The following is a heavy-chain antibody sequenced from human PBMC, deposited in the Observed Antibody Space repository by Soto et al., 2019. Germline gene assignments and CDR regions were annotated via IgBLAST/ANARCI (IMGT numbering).Heavy chain of an antibody. CDR1: GFTFSDYA. V-gene: IGHV3-23*01. CDR3: ARGGCSGVSCGWFDP. D-gene: IGHD2-15*01. J-gene: IGHJ5*02. CDR2: ISGSGGDT. Sequence: EVQLLESGGGLVQPGGSLRLSCAASGFTFSDYAMNWVRQAPGKGLEWVSGISGSGGDTYYADSVNGRFTISRDNSKNTLYLQMNSLRAEDTAVYLCARGGCSGVSCGWFDPWGQGTLVTVSS.